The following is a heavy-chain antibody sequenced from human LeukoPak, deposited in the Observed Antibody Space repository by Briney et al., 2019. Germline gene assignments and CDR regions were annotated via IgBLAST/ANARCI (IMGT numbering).Heavy chain of an antibody. V-gene: IGHV3-30*02. Sequence: GGSLRLSCKGSGYSFTSYWIGWVRQAPGKGLEWVAFIRYDGSNKYYADSVKGRSTISRDNSKNTLYLQMNSLRAEDTAVYFCAKDKDPWKSTSISDFDYWGQGTLVTVSS. CDR1: GYSFTSYW. CDR3: AKDKDPWKSTSISDFDY. D-gene: IGHD1-1*01. CDR2: IRYDGSNK. J-gene: IGHJ4*02.